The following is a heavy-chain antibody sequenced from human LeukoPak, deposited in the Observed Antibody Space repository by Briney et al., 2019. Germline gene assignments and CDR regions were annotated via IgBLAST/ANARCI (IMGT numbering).Heavy chain of an antibody. J-gene: IGHJ4*02. Sequence: SETLSLTCTVSGGSISSYYWSWIRQPPGKGLEWIGYIYYSGSTNYNPSLKSRVTISVDTSKNQFSLKLSSVTAADTAVYYCASGSWVARANYFDYWGQGTLVTVSS. CDR1: GGSISSYY. V-gene: IGHV4-59*01. CDR3: ASGSWVARANYFDY. CDR2: IYYSGST. D-gene: IGHD3-10*01.